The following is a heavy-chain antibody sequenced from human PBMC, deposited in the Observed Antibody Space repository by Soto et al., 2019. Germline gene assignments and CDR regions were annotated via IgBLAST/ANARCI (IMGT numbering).Heavy chain of an antibody. D-gene: IGHD6-13*01. V-gene: IGHV4-34*01. Sequence: SETLSLTCAVYGGSFSGYYWSWIRQPPGKGLEWIGEINHSGSTNYNPSLKSRVTISVDTSKNQFSLKLSSVTAADTAVYYCARFLAAAGRYLYYYYYGMDVWGQGTTVTVSS. J-gene: IGHJ6*02. CDR3: ARFLAAAGRYLYYYYYGMDV. CDR1: GGSFSGYY. CDR2: INHSGST.